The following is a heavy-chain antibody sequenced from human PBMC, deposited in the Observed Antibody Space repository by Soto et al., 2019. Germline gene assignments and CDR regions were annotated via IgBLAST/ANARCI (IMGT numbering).Heavy chain of an antibody. D-gene: IGHD2-2*01. V-gene: IGHV1-46*01. CDR3: AVGLGDCSSTSCHDY. CDR1: GYTFTIYY. J-gene: IGHJ4*02. Sequence: ASVKVSCKASGYTFTIYYMHWVRRAPGQGLEWMGIINPSGGSTSYAQKFQGRVTMTRDTSTSTVYMELSSLRSEDTAVYYCAVGLGDCSSTSCHDYWGQGTLVTVSS. CDR2: INPSGGST.